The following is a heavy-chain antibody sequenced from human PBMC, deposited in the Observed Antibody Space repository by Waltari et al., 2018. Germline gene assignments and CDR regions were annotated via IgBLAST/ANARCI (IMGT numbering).Heavy chain of an antibody. CDR3: ARLPISLGVGSVFDI. Sequence: QMQLQESGPGLVKPSEPLSLTCTVSGGSISSSTYYWGWIRQPPGKGLDWIGNIYYSGSTYYKPSLKSRLTISVDTSKNQFSLNLRSVTAADTAVYYCARLPISLGVGSVFDIWGQGTMVTVSS. CDR1: GGSISSSTYY. J-gene: IGHJ3*02. V-gene: IGHV4-39*01. CDR2: IYYSGST. D-gene: IGHD2-15*01.